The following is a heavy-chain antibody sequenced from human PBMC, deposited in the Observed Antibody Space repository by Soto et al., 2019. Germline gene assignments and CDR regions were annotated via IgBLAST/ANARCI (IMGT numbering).Heavy chain of an antibody. J-gene: IGHJ4*02. CDR2: IYYSGST. CDR3: ARGYCSGGSCYRN. CDR1: GGSISSYY. Sequence: PSETLSLTCTVSGGSISSYYWSWIRQPPGKGLEWIGYIYYSGSTNYNPSLKSRVTISVDTSKNQFSLKLSSVTAADTAVYYCARGYCSGGSCYRNWGQGTLVTVSS. V-gene: IGHV4-59*01. D-gene: IGHD2-15*01.